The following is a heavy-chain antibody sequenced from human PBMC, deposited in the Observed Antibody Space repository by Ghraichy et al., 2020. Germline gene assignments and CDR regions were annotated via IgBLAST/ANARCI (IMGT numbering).Heavy chain of an antibody. CDR1: GGSISSGGYS. D-gene: IGHD3-22*01. CDR2: IYHSGST. CDR3: ARAHYYDSSGYFDL. Sequence: SETLSLTCAVSGGSISSGGYSWSWIRQPPGKGLEWIGYIYHSGSTYYNPSLKSRVTISVDRSKNQFSLKLSSVTAADTAVYYCARAHYYDSSGYFDLWGRGTLVTVSS. V-gene: IGHV4-30-2*01. J-gene: IGHJ2*01.